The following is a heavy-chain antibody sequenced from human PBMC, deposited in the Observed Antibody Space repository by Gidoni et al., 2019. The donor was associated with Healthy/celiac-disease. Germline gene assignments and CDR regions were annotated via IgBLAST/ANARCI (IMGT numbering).Heavy chain of an antibody. J-gene: IGHJ3*02. CDR2: IYYSGST. Sequence: QVQLQESGPGLVKPSQTLSLTCTVSGGSISSGGYYLSWIRQHPGKGLEWIGYIYYSGSTYYNPSLKSLVTISVDTSKNQFSLKLSSVTAADTAVYYCARQGDRYNWNHGAFDIWGQGTMVTVSS. V-gene: IGHV4-31*01. CDR1: GGSISSGGYY. CDR3: ARQGDRYNWNHGAFDI. D-gene: IGHD1-20*01.